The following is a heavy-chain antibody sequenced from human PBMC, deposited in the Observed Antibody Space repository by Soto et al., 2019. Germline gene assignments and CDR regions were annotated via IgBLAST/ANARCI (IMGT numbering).Heavy chain of an antibody. J-gene: IGHJ4*02. V-gene: IGHV2-5*02. Sequence: KESGPTLVKPTQTLTLTCTFSGFSLSTSGVGVGWIRQPPGKALEWLALIYWDDDKRYSPSLKSRLTITKDTSKNQVVLTMTNMDPVDTATYYCAHRRGYDYIWGSYPLGHWGQGTLVTVSS. CDR1: GFSLSTSGVG. CDR2: IYWDDDK. D-gene: IGHD3-16*02. CDR3: AHRRGYDYIWGSYPLGH.